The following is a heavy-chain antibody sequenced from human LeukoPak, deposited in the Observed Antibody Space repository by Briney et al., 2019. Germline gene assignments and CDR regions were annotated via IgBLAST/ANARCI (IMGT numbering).Heavy chain of an antibody. D-gene: IGHD5-12*01. V-gene: IGHV3-21*01. J-gene: IGHJ4*02. CDR2: ISTSSNYI. CDR1: GFTFSNYN. Sequence: GGPLRLSCAASGFTFSNYNMNWVRQAPGKGLQWVSFISTSSNYIYYADSVKGRFTISRDNAKNSLYLQMTSLRAEDTAVYYCARTDIVATMNSFDYWGQGTLVTVSS. CDR3: ARTDIVATMNSFDY.